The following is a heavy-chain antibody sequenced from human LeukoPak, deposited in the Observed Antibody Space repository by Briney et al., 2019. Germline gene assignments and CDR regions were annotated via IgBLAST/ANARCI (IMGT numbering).Heavy chain of an antibody. J-gene: IGHJ6*02. V-gene: IGHV3-30-3*01. CDR2: ISYDGSNK. D-gene: IGHD3-10*01. Sequence: GGSLRLSCAASGFTSSSYAMHWVRQAPGKGLEWVAVISYDGSNKYYAGSVKGRFTISKDSSKNTMYLQMNSLRTEDTAVYYCARGNYYGSGFLRGMDVWGQGTTVTVSS. CDR1: GFTSSSYA. CDR3: ARGNYYGSGFLRGMDV.